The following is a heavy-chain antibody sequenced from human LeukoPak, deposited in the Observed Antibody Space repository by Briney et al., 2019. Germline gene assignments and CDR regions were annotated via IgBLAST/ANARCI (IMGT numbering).Heavy chain of an antibody. CDR1: GYTFTGYY. CDR3: ARYSNSGGDY. V-gene: IGHV1-2*02. Sequence: ASVTVSCKASGYTFTGYYIHWVRQAPGQGLEWMGWINPNNGGTNYAQTFQGRVTMTRDTSISTASMELSRLRSDDSAVYFCARYSNSGGDYWGQGSLVTVPS. CDR2: INPNNGGT. D-gene: IGHD7-27*01. J-gene: IGHJ4*02.